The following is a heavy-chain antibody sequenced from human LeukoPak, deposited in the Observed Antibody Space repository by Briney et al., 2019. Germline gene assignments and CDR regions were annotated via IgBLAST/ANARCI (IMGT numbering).Heavy chain of an antibody. D-gene: IGHD3-3*01. CDR2: ISWNSGSI. J-gene: IGHJ4*02. CDR3: AKGTPTIFGVVTLDY. CDR1: GFTFGDYA. V-gene: IGHV3-9*01. Sequence: GGSLRLSCAASGFTFGDYAMHWVRQAPGKGLEWVSGISWNSGSIGYADSVRGRFTISRDDSKNTLYLQMNSLRAEDTAVYYCAKGTPTIFGVVTLDYWGQGTLVTVSS.